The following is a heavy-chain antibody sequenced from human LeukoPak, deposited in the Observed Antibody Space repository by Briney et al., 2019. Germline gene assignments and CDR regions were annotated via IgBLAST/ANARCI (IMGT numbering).Heavy chain of an antibody. Sequence: SETLSLTCTVSGGSISSYYWSWIRQPPGKGLEWIGYFYYSGSTNYNPSLKGRVTISVDTSKNQFSLKLSSVTAADTAVYYCARVKRKLYLFSHFDYWGQGTLVTVSS. CDR2: FYYSGST. J-gene: IGHJ4*02. CDR3: ARVKRKLYLFSHFDY. D-gene: IGHD2-15*01. CDR1: GGSISSYY. V-gene: IGHV4-59*01.